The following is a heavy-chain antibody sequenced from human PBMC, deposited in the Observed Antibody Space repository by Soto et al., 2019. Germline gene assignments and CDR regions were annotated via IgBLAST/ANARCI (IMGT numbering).Heavy chain of an antibody. D-gene: IGHD1-26*01. V-gene: IGHV1-18*01. CDR3: ASGRYGDY. Sequence: QVHLVQSGAEVKKPGASVKVSCKGSGYAFTTYGIPGVRQAPGQGLEWMGWISAHKSNTNDAQKLQGRVTVTRDTSTRTAYMELRSLRSDDTAVYYCASGRYGDYWGEGAVVTVSS. CDR1: GYAFTTYG. CDR2: ISAHKSNT. J-gene: IGHJ4*02.